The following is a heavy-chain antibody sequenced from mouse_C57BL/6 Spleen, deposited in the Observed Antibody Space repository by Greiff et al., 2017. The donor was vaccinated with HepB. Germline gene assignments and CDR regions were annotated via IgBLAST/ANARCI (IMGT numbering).Heavy chain of an antibody. J-gene: IGHJ3*01. CDR2: IHPNSGST. CDR3: ARFDYGSSSCFAY. D-gene: IGHD1-1*01. CDR1: GYTFTSYW. Sequence: QVQLQQPGAELVKPGASVKLSCKASGYTFTSYWMHWVKQRPGQGLEWIGMIHPNSGSTNYNEKFKSKATLTVDKSSSTAYMQLSSLTSEDSAVYYCARFDYGSSSCFAYWGQGTLVTVSA. V-gene: IGHV1-64*01.